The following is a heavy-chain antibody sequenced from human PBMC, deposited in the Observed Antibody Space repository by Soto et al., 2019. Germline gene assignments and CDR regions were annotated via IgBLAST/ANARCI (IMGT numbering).Heavy chain of an antibody. CDR2: ISGSGGST. CDR1: GFTFSSYT. D-gene: IGHD3-22*01. Sequence: XGSLRVSCAASGFTFSSYTMSWVRQAPGKGLEWVSAISGSGGSTYYADSVKGRFTISRDNSKNTLYLQMNSLRAEDTAVYYCAKSQFPMIVVVIFDDWGQGTLVTVSS. V-gene: IGHV3-23*01. J-gene: IGHJ4*02. CDR3: AKSQFPMIVVVIFDD.